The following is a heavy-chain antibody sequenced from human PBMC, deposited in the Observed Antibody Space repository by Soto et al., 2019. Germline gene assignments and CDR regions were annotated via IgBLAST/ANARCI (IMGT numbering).Heavy chain of an antibody. J-gene: IGHJ5*02. V-gene: IGHV1-3*01. CDR1: GDTFTSYA. CDR2: INAGNGNT. D-gene: IGHD2-15*01. CDR3: ARAGGFSSHNWFDP. Sequence: ASVKVSCKATGDTFTSYAMHWVRQAPGQRLEWMGWINAGNGNTKYSQKLQGRVTITRDTSASTAYMELSSLRSEDTAVYYCARAGGFSSHNWFDPWGQGTLVTVSS.